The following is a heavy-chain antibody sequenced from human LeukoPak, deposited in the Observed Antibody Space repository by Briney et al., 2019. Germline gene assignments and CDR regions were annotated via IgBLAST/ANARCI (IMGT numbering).Heavy chain of an antibody. J-gene: IGHJ3*02. D-gene: IGHD2-2*01. Sequence: PGGSLRLSCAASGFAFSNYSLNWVRQAPGKGLEWVSYISSSSSTIYYADSLKGRFTTSRDNAKNSLYLQMNSLRDEDTAVYYCARGIVPAAMRGRGAFDIWGQGTMVTVSS. CDR2: ISSSSSTI. CDR3: ARGIVPAAMRGRGAFDI. V-gene: IGHV3-48*02. CDR1: GFAFSNYS.